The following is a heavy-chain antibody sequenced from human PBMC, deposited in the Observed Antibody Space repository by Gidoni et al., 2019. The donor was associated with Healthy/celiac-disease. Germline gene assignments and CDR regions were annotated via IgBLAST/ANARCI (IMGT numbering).Heavy chain of an antibody. CDR1: GFTFSSYG. CDR2: IWYDGSNK. CDR3: ARNFGFDYYADY. V-gene: IGHV3-33*01. D-gene: IGHD3-10*01. Sequence: QVQMVESGGCVVQPGRSLSLSSAASGFTFSSYGMHWVRQAPGKGLEWVGVIWYDGSNKYYADSVKGRFTISRDNSKNTLYLQMNSLRAEDTAVYYCARNFGFDYYADYWGQGTLVTVSS. J-gene: IGHJ4*02.